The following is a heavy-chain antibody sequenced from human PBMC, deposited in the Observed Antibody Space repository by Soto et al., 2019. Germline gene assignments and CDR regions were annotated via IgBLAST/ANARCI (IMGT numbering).Heavy chain of an antibody. Sequence: SGPTLMNPKETITLTCPFSGFSLGTADVGVGWIRQPPGKALDWLAVIYWDDDKRYSPSLKSRLTITKDTSKNQVLLTMTNMDPVDTATYFCARSKYSISSFDYWGQGALVTVSS. V-gene: IGHV2-5*02. J-gene: IGHJ4*02. CDR3: ARSKYSISSFDY. D-gene: IGHD6-6*01. CDR2: IYWDDDK. CDR1: GFSLGTADVG.